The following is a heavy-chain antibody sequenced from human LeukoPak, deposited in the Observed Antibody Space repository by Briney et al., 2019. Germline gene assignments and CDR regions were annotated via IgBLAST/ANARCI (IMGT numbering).Heavy chain of an antibody. CDR2: MSGRSSHG. CDR1: GFSFSDYD. V-gene: IGHV3-21*01. J-gene: IGHJ4*02. CDR3: GRAFPPLRTASAGDL. D-gene: IGHD3-16*01. Sequence: GGALRLSCSASGFSFSDYDMNWFRQAPGKGLEWISSMSGRSSHGYYGDAVKGRFSLSRDNAMNSVFLQMNSLGVDDTAVYYCGRAFPPLRTASAGDLWGQGTLVTVSS.